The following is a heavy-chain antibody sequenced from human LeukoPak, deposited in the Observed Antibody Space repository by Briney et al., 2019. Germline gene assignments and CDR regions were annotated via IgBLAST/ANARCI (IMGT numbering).Heavy chain of an antibody. CDR3: ARASIVGATTGWFDP. D-gene: IGHD1-26*01. CDR1: GGSISSGDYY. CDR2: IYYSGST. V-gene: IGHV4-30-4*08. J-gene: IGHJ5*02. Sequence: PSETLSLTCTVSGGSISSGDYYWSWIRQPPGKGREWIGYIYYSGSTYYNPSLKSRVTISVDTSKNQFSLKLSSVTAADTAVYYCARASIVGATTGWFDPWGQGTLVTVSS.